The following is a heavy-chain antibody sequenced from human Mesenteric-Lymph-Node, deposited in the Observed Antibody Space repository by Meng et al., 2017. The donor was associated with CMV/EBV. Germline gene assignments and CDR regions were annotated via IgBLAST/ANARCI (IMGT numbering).Heavy chain of an antibody. D-gene: IGHD3-3*01. V-gene: IGHV3-69-1*01. CDR3: ARAQPLGEFFY. CDR2: INSSNYR. Sequence: LSCAASGFDFRNYVMNWVRQAQGKGLEWVASINSSNYRYYADSLKGRFTISRDNGQNFVFLQMNSLSADDTALYYCARAQPLGEFFYWGQGTLVTVSS. CDR1: GFDFRNYV. J-gene: IGHJ4*02.